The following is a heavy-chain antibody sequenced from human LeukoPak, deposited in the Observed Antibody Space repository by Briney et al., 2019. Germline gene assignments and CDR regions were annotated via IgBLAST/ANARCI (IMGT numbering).Heavy chain of an antibody. V-gene: IGHV4-59*08. CDR1: GGSISTFY. CDR2: VYYTGST. CDR3: ARRNLLTGYSYFDY. Sequence: SETLSLTCTVSGGSISTFYWSWMRQPPGKGLEWIGYVYYTGSTTYNPSLKSPVTISVDMSKNQFSLNLSSVTAADTAVYYCARRNLLTGYSYFDYWGQGSLVSVSS. D-gene: IGHD3-9*01. J-gene: IGHJ4*02.